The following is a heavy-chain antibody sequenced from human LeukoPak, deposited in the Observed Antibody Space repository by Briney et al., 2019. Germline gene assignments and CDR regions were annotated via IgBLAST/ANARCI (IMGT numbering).Heavy chain of an antibody. V-gene: IGHV4-38-2*02. CDR1: GYSISSGYY. Sequence: SETLSLTCAVSGYSISSGYYWGWIRQPPGKGLEWIGSIYHSGSTYYNPSLKSRVIISADTSKNQFSLKLSSVTAADTAVYYCARDQWQWLANYYMDVWGKGTTVTVSS. D-gene: IGHD6-19*01. CDR3: ARDQWQWLANYYMDV. J-gene: IGHJ6*03. CDR2: IYHSGST.